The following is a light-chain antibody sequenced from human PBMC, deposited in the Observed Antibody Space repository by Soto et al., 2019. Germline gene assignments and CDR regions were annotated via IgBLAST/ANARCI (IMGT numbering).Light chain of an antibody. CDR3: QQRGDWPPIP. J-gene: IGKJ5*01. Sequence: IVMNQSPSTLSVTPGERAPLSCRASQSVSSNLAWYQQKPGQAPRLLIYGASTRATGIPARFSGSGSGAEFTLTISSLQSEDFAVYYCQQRGDWPPIPFGQGT. CDR2: GAS. CDR1: QSVSSN. V-gene: IGKV3-15*01.